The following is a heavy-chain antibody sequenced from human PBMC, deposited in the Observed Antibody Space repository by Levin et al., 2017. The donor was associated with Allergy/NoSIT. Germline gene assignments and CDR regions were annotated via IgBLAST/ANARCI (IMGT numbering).Heavy chain of an antibody. J-gene: IGHJ4*02. V-gene: IGHV3-23*01. Sequence: ETLSLTCAASGFSFSNYAMSWVRQAPGKGLQWVAGLSGNGGGTYYADSVKGRFTISRDNSNNTLYLQMNSLRTEDTAIYYCAKDLRFAVITDFDYWGQGTLVFVSS. CDR2: LSGNGGGT. CDR1: GFSFSNYA. CDR3: AKDLRFAVITDFDY. D-gene: IGHD6-19*01.